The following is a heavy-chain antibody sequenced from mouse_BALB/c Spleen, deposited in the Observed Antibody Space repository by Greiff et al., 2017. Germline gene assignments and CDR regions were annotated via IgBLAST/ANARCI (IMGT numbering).Heavy chain of an antibody. CDR3: APLTRYAVDY. J-gene: IGHJ4*01. Sequence: EVQLQQSGAELVKPGASVKLSCTASGFNIKDTYMHWVKQRPEQGLEWIGRIVPANGNTKYDPKFQGKATITADTSSNTAYLQLSSLTSEDTAVYYCAPLTRYAVDYWGQGTSVTVSS. CDR2: IVPANGNT. CDR1: GFNIKDTY. V-gene: IGHV14-3*02. D-gene: IGHD4-1*01.